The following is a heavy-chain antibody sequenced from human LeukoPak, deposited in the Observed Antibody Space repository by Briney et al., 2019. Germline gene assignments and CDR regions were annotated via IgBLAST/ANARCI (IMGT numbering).Heavy chain of an antibody. V-gene: IGHV4-39*07. CDR1: GGSISSSSYY. CDR2: IYYSGST. D-gene: IGHD2-15*01. CDR3: ARVAGVEVAPATSY. J-gene: IGHJ4*02. Sequence: SETLSLTCTVSGGSISSSSYYWGWIRQPPGKGLEWIGSIYYSGSTYYNPSLKSRVTISVDTSKNQFSLKLSSVTAADTAVYYCARVAGVEVAPATSYWGQGTLVTVSS.